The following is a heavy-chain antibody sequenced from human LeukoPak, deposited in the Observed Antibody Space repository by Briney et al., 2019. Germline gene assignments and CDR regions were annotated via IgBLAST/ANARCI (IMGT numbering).Heavy chain of an antibody. CDR2: ISGSGGST. D-gene: IGHD3-3*01. J-gene: IGHJ3*02. CDR3: AKDIFPQLLRAGDAFDM. Sequence: PGGSLRLSCAASGFTFSSYGMSWVRQAPGKGLEWVSAISGSGGSTYYADSVKGRFTISRDTSNNTLYLRMDSLRADDTAVYYCAKDIFPQLLRAGDAFDMWGQGTMVTVSS. CDR1: GFTFSSYG. V-gene: IGHV3-23*01.